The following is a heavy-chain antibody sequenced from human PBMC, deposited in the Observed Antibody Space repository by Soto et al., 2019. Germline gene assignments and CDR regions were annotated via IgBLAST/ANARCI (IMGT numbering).Heavy chain of an antibody. CDR1: GFTFRNYA. CDR3: AKGRIAVAGTDY. J-gene: IGHJ4*02. D-gene: IGHD6-19*01. Sequence: GGSLRLSCAASGFTFRNYAMNWVRQAPGKGLEWVSGISGSGDSTYYADSVKGRFTISRDNSKNTVYLQMNSLRDEDTAVYFCAKGRIAVAGTDYWGQGTLVTVSS. CDR2: ISGSGDST. V-gene: IGHV3-23*01.